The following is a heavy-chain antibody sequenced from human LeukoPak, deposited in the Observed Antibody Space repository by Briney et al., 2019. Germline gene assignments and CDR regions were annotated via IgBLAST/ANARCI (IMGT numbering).Heavy chain of an antibody. CDR3: ARDDQGVNYDILTGYYRAAFGFDY. CDR1: GGSISSNSYY. D-gene: IGHD3-9*01. Sequence: SETLSLTCTVSGGSISSNSYYWGWIRQSPGKGLEWIGSIYYSGSTYYNPSLKSRVTISVDTSKNQFSLKLSSVTAADTAVYYCARDDQGVNYDILTGYYRAAFGFDYWGQGTLVTVSS. V-gene: IGHV4-39*07. J-gene: IGHJ4*02. CDR2: IYYSGST.